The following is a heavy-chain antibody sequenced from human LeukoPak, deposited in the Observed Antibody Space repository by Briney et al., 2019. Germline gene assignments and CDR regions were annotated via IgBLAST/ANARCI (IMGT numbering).Heavy chain of an antibody. CDR1: SGSFTGYY. J-gene: IGHJ4*02. V-gene: IGHV4-34*01. CDR2: IIHTGNT. Sequence: SETLSLTCAVYSGSFTGYYWTWLRQPPGKSLEWIGGIIHTGNTMYNPSLTGRVSMSLDTSKNQFSLRLDSLTAADRAIYYCARGRNGALALVRGIKRTSYFDFWDQGALVTVSS. CDR3: ARGRNGALALVRGIKRTSYFDF. D-gene: IGHD3-10*01.